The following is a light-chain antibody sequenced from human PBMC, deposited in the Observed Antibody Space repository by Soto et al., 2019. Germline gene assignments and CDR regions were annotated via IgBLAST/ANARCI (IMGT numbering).Light chain of an antibody. J-gene: IGKJ1*01. CDR1: QNLGSGY. V-gene: IGKV3-20*01. CDR3: QQYETSPRT. CDR2: AAS. Sequence: EIVLTQSPGTLSLSPGDRATLSCRASQNLGSGYLAWYQQPPGQAHRILIYAASSRATGIPDRFSGSGSGTDLSINISRLEPEDCAVYDCQQYETSPRTFGQGTKVDIK.